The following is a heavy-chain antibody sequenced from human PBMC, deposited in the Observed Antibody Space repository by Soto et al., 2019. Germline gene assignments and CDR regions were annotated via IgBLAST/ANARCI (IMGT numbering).Heavy chain of an antibody. CDR1: GGTFSSYA. CDR3: ARDRYYDFWSGYYNGPNYGMDV. Sequence: QVQLVQSGAEGKKPGSSVKVSCKASGGTFSSYAISWVQQAPGQGLEWMGGIIPIFGTANYAQKFQGRVTITADKSTSTAYMELCSLRSEDTAVYYCARDRYYDFWSGYYNGPNYGMDVWCQGTTLTVSS. J-gene: IGHJ6*02. V-gene: IGHV1-69*06. CDR2: IIPIFGTA. D-gene: IGHD3-3*01.